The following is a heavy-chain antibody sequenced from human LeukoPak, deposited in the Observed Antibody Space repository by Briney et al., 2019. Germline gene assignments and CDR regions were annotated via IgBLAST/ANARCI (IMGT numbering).Heavy chain of an antibody. CDR1: GFTFSSYG. J-gene: IGHJ4*02. Sequence: GGSLRLSCAASGFTFSSYGMHWVRQAPGKGLEWVAVIWYGGSNKYYADSVKGRFTISRDNSKNTLYLQMNSLRAEDTAVYYCAKDQRYSGYDAGDYWGQGTLVTVSS. CDR3: AKDQRYSGYDAGDY. CDR2: IWYGGSNK. D-gene: IGHD5-12*01. V-gene: IGHV3-33*06.